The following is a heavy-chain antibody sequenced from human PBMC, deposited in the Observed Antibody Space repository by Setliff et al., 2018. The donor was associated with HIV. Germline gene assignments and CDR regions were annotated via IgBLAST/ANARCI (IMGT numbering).Heavy chain of an antibody. CDR3: ARDGGGRWDDY. CDR2: VSAHNVNT. V-gene: IGHV1-18*01. CDR1: GYIFSNYG. D-gene: IGHD1-26*01. Sequence: ASVKVSCKASGYIFSNYGIGWMRRAPGQGLEWMGWVSAHNVNTNYAQKFQDRVTMTIDTPTTTAYMELRSLKSDDTAEYYCARDGGGRWDDYWGQGTRVTVSS. J-gene: IGHJ4*02.